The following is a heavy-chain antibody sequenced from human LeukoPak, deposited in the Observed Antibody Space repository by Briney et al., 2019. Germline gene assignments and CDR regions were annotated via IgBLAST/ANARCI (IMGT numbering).Heavy chain of an antibody. CDR2: IIVASGTT. CDR1: GFTFSTSA. D-gene: IGHD4-23*01. CDR3: AAELYGGNSDCCNFEL. V-gene: IGHV1-58*01. J-gene: IGHJ3*01. Sequence: SVKVSCRASGFTFSTSAVQWVRQARGQRLEWIGWIIVASGTTNYAQSLQGRLTITRDMSTSTAYMELSSLRSDDTAVYYCAAELYGGNSDCCNFELWGQGTVVTVSS.